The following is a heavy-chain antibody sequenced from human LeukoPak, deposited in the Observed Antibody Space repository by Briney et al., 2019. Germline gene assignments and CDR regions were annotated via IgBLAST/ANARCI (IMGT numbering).Heavy chain of an antibody. V-gene: IGHV1-46*01. D-gene: IGHD2-2*01. CDR1: AYTFTSYY. CDR2: INPSGGST. CDR3: ARAGIVVVPAAMPPGY. J-gene: IGHJ4*02. Sequence: PGASVKVSCKASAYTFTSYYMHWVRQAPGQGLEWMGLINPSGGSTSYAQKFQGRVTMTRDTSTSTVYMELSSLRSDDTAVYYCARAGIVVVPAAMPPGYWGQGTLVTVSS.